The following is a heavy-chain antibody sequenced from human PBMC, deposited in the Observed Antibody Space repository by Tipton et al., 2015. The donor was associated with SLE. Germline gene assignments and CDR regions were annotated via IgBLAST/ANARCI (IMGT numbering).Heavy chain of an antibody. Sequence: TLSLTCAVSGVSMSSGGSSWSWIRRPPGRGLEWVGHIFYSGSTYYNQSLKSRVTMSVDRSKNQFSLTMSSVTAADTAVYYCARVFGGTGYMDVWGKGTTVTVSS. D-gene: IGHD3-16*01. CDR2: IFYSGST. CDR1: GVSMSSGGSS. CDR3: ARVFGGTGYMDV. J-gene: IGHJ6*03. V-gene: IGHV4-30-2*01.